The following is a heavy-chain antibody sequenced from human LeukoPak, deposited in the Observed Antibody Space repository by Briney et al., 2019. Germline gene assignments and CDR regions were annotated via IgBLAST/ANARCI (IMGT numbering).Heavy chain of an antibody. V-gene: IGHV1-58*01. CDR1: GFTFISSA. CDR3: AADPSYSSGYRYYFDY. D-gene: IGHD3-22*01. Sequence: SVKVSCKTSGFTFISSAVQWVRQARGQRLEWIGWIVVGSANTNYAQKFQERVTITRDMSTSTAYMELSSLRSEDTAVYYCAADPSYSSGYRYYFDYWGQGTLVTVSS. J-gene: IGHJ4*02. CDR2: IVVGSANT.